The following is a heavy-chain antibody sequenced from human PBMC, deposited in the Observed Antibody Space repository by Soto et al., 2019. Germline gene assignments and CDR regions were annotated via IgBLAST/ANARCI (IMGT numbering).Heavy chain of an antibody. CDR3: AKDGSVLNDFFDY. J-gene: IGHJ4*02. Sequence: EVQLLESGGGLVQPGGSLRLSCAASGFTFSSYAMSWVRQAPGKGLEWVSAISGSGGSTYYADSVKGRFTISRDNSKNTLYLQVNSLSAEDTAVYYCAKDGSVLNDFFDYWGQGTLVTVSS. CDR2: ISGSGGST. V-gene: IGHV3-23*01. CDR1: GFTFSSYA. D-gene: IGHD2-8*02.